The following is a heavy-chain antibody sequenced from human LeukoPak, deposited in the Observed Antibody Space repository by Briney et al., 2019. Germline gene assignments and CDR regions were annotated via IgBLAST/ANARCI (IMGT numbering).Heavy chain of an antibody. Sequence: PGRSLRLSCAASGFTFSSYAMHWVRQAPGKGLEWVAVISYDGSNKYYADSVKGRFTISRDNSKNTLYLQMNSLRAEDTAVYYCATAAAGPAAFDISGQGTMVTVSS. V-gene: IGHV3-30*04. CDR1: GFTFSSYA. D-gene: IGHD6-13*01. CDR3: ATAAAGPAAFDI. J-gene: IGHJ3*02. CDR2: ISYDGSNK.